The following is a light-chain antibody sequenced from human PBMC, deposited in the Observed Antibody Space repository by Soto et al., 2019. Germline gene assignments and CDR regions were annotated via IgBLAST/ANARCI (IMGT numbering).Light chain of an antibody. Sequence: EIVVTQTPLSLSVTPGQPASISCRSSQSLLHSDGKTYLYWYKQQAGQPPQLLIHEVSNRFPGVPERFSGSGSGTDFTLKISRVEAGDVGVYYCMQNIELPYTFGQGTKLDIK. V-gene: IGKV2D-29*01. CDR1: QSLLHSDGKTY. CDR3: MQNIELPYT. J-gene: IGKJ2*01. CDR2: EVS.